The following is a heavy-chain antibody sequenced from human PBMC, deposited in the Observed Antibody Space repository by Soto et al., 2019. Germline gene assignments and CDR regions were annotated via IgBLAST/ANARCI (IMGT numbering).Heavy chain of an antibody. CDR3: AKDLARDCSGGDCHSDNPYFHH. CDR1: GFSFSSYG. Sequence: QVQLVESGGGVVQPGRSLRVSCAASGFSFSSYGMHWVRQAPGKGLEWVALISNDGRNTYYADSVKGRFTISRDNSWTTVTLQMNGLTPEDTAVYYCAKDLARDCSGGDCHSDNPYFHHWGQGTLVTVSS. CDR2: ISNDGRNT. V-gene: IGHV3-30*18. D-gene: IGHD2-15*01. J-gene: IGHJ1*01.